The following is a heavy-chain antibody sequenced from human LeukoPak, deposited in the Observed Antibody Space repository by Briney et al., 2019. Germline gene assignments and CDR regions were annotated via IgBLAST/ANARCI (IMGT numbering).Heavy chain of an antibody. CDR3: ARGIVVVPAAMAWDYYYYMDV. CDR2: IIPIFGTA. D-gene: IGHD2-2*01. J-gene: IGHJ6*03. CDR1: GGTFSSYA. Sequence: SVKVSCKASGGTFSSYAISWVRQAPGQGLEWMGGIIPIFGTANYAQKFQGRVTITADESTSTAYMELSSLRSEDTAVYYCARGIVVVPAAMAWDYYYYMDVWGKGTTVTISS. V-gene: IGHV1-69*13.